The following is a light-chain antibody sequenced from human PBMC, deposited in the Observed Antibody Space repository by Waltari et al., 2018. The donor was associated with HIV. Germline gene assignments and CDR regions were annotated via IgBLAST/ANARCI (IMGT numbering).Light chain of an antibody. CDR2: KDR. CDR3: QSSDISGNYWV. J-gene: IGLJ2*01. V-gene: IGLV3-25*03. CDR1: TLPKQY. Sequence: SYGLTQPPSVSVSPGQTATITCSGDTLPKQYGYWYQQKPGHAPVMVLYKDRERPSGSPWGFAGSSSATTATLTISGVQPEDEADYYGQSSDISGNYWVLGGGTKLTVL.